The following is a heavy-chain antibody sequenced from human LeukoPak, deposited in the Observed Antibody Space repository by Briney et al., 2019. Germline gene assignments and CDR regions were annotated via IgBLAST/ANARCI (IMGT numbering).Heavy chain of an antibody. D-gene: IGHD1-26*01. CDR1: GGTFSSYA. V-gene: IGHV1-69*05. J-gene: IGHJ4*02. CDR3: ARDEVGALQNDY. CDR2: IIPIFGTA. Sequence: SVKVSCKASGGTFSSYAISWVRQAPGQGLEWMGRIIPIFGTANYAQKFQGRVTITTDESTSTAYMELSRLRSKDTAVYYCARDEVGALQNDYWGQGTLVTVSS.